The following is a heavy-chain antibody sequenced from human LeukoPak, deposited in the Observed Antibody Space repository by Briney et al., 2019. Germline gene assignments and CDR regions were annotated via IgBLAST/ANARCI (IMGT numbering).Heavy chain of an antibody. D-gene: IGHD3-3*01. J-gene: IGHJ5*02. CDR2: INHSGST. CDR3: ARGSRITIFGVVIIPAWFDP. CDR1: GGSFSGYY. Sequence: PSETLSLTCAVYGGSFSGYYWSWIRQPPGKGLEWIGEINHSGSTNYNPSLKSRVTISVDTSKNQFSLKLSSVTAADTAVYYCARGSRITIFGVVIIPAWFDPWGQGTLVTVSS. V-gene: IGHV4-34*01.